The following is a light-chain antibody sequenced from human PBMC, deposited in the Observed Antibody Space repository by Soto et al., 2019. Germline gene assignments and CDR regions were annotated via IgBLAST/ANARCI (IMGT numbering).Light chain of an antibody. CDR2: EVS. CDR1: SSDVGGYNY. Sequence: QSALTQPASVSGAPGQSITISCTGTSSDVGGYNYVSWYQQHPRKAPKLMIYEVSDRPSGVSNRFSGSKSGNTATMGITGLQTGDEADYYCGSWDSSLSAYVFGTGTKVTVL. V-gene: IGLV2-14*01. CDR3: GSWDSSLSAYV. J-gene: IGLJ1*01.